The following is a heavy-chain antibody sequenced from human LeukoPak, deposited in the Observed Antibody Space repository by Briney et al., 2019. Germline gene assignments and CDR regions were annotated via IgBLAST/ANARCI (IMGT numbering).Heavy chain of an antibody. Sequence: PGGSLRPSCTASGFTFGGYAMSWVRQAPGKGLEWVSSISAGSEGSYYADSVKGRFTISRDNSKSTLYLQMNSLRADDTAVYYCARTIAQYSNTWLYYYYGLDVWGQGTTVTVSS. CDR1: GFTFGGYA. CDR3: ARTIAQYSNTWLYYYYGLDV. J-gene: IGHJ6*02. CDR2: ISAGSEGS. D-gene: IGHD1-7*01. V-gene: IGHV3-23*01.